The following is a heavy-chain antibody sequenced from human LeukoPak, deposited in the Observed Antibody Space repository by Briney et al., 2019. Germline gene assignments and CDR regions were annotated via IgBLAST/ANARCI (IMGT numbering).Heavy chain of an antibody. CDR2: LYSGSST. J-gene: IGHJ2*01. CDR3: ARVGDHFHWYLDL. D-gene: IGHD3-3*02. CDR1: GFTVSTNY. V-gene: IGHV3-53*01. Sequence: GGSLRLPCAASGFTVSTNYMNWVRQAPGKGLEWVSILYSGSSTYYADFVEGRFIVSRDSSKNTLSLQMNDLRAEDTAVYYCARVGDHFHWYLDLWGRGTLVTVSS.